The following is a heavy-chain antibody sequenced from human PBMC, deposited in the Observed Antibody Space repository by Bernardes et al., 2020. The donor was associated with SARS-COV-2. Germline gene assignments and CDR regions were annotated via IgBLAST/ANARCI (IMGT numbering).Heavy chain of an antibody. J-gene: IGHJ5*02. CDR3: ARHGDSGSYSISFWFDP. V-gene: IGHV5-10-1*01. CDR1: GYSFTSYW. Sequence: GESLKISCKGSGYSFTSYWISWVRQMPGKGLEWMGRIDPSDSYTNYSPSFQGHATISADKSISTAYLQWSSLKASDTAMYYCARHGDSGSYSISFWFDPWGQGTLVTVSS. CDR2: IDPSDSYT. D-gene: IGHD1-26*01.